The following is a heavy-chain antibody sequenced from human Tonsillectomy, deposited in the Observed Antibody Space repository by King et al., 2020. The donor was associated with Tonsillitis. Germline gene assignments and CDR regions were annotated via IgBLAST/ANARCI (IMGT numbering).Heavy chain of an antibody. Sequence: VQLVQSGADVKKPGASVKVSCKASGYTFPTYAITWVRQAPGQGLEWMGWINAYNRNTHYAQKLQGRVTMTTDTSTNTAYMELRSLRSDDTAVYYCALDILTGFYEYWGQGTLVTVSS. J-gene: IGHJ4*02. V-gene: IGHV1-18*01. D-gene: IGHD3-9*01. CDR3: ALDILTGFYEY. CDR2: INAYNRNT. CDR1: GYTFPTYA.